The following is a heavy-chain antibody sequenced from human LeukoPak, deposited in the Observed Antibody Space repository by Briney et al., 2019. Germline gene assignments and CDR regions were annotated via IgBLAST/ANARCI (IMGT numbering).Heavy chain of an antibody. CDR1: GFTVSTRY. V-gene: IGHV3-64D*09. D-gene: IGHD3-10*01. J-gene: IGHJ4*02. CDR2: INTNGDDT. Sequence: SGGSLRLSCAASGFTVSTRYMSWVRQAPGKGLEHVSTINTNGDDTYYADSVKGRFTISRDNSKRTLYLQMSSLRAEDTAVYYCVKDLRGGGYYTSFDYWGQGTLVTVSS. CDR3: VKDLRGGGYYTSFDY.